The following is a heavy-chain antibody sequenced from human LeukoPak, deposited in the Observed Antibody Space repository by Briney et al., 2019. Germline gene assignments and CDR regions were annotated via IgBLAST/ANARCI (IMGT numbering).Heavy chain of an antibody. V-gene: IGHV3-9*01. CDR1: GFTFSSYG. Sequence: GGSLRLSCAASGFTFSSYGMHWVRQAPGKGLEWVSGISWNSGSIGYADSVKGRFTISRDNAKNSLYLQMNSLRAEDTALYYCAKGGGRPHYYYYYYMDVWGKGTTVTISS. D-gene: IGHD3-10*01. CDR3: AKGGGRPHYYYYYYMDV. J-gene: IGHJ6*03. CDR2: ISWNSGSI.